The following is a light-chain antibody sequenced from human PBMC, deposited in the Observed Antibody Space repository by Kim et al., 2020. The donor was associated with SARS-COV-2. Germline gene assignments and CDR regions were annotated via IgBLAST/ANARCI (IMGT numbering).Light chain of an antibody. Sequence: SGSPGQTAKITCSGDRLGQKYVCLYQQKPGHAPALVIYQGRKLPSGIPERFSGSNSGNTATLTITEAQSTDEADYYCQAWDSHTVIFGGGTKVTVL. CDR1: RLGQKY. V-gene: IGLV3-1*01. CDR2: QGR. J-gene: IGLJ2*01. CDR3: QAWDSHTVI.